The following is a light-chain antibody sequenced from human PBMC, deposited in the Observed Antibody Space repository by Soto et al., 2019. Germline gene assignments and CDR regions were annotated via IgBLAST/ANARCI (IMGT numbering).Light chain of an antibody. CDR3: QSYDSSLGGSRV. V-gene: IGLV1-40*01. CDR1: SPNIGAGHD. CDR2: GNS. Sequence: QSVLTQPPSVSGAPGQRGTISCTGSSPNIGAGHDVHWYQQLPGTAPKLLIYGNSNRPSGVPDRFSGSKSGTSASLAITGLEAEDEADYYCQSYDSSLGGSRVFGTGTKVTVL. J-gene: IGLJ1*01.